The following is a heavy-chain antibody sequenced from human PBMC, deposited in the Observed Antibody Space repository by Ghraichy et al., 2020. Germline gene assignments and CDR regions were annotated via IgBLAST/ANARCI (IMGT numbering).Heavy chain of an antibody. Sequence: SETLSLTCTVSGGSISSSSYYWGWIRQPPGKGLEWIGSIYYSGSTYYNPSLKSRVTISVATSTNQFSLKLSSVTAADTAVYYCPRLSGWYVGHFDYWGQGNLVTVSS. CDR2: IYYSGST. D-gene: IGHD6-19*01. CDR1: GGSISSSSYY. V-gene: IGHV4-39*01. CDR3: PRLSGWYVGHFDY. J-gene: IGHJ4*02.